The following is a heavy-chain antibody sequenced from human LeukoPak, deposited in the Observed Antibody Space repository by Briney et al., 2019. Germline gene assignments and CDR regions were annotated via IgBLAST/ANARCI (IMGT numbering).Heavy chain of an antibody. J-gene: IGHJ4*02. D-gene: IGHD3-22*01. V-gene: IGHV1-8*01. Sequence: GASVKVSCKASGDTFTSYDINWVRQATGQGLEWMGWMNPNSGNTGYAQKFLGRVTMTRNTSISTAYMELSSLRSEDTAVYYCARHSDSSGYPLTPNFDYSGQGTLVTVSS. CDR3: ARHSDSSGYPLTPNFDY. CDR2: MNPNSGNT. CDR1: GDTFTSYD.